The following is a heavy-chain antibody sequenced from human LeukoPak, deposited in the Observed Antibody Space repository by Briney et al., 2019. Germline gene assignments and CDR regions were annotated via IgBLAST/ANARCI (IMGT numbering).Heavy chain of an antibody. Sequence: PGGSLRLSCAASGFTFSSYAMHWVRQAPGKGLEWVAVISYDGSNKYYADSVKGRFTISRDNSKNTLYLQMNSLRAEDTAVYYCAKAGWEVRGVIISWGQGTLVTVSS. CDR3: AKAGWEVRGVIIS. CDR1: GFTFSSYA. D-gene: IGHD3-10*01. V-gene: IGHV3-30*04. CDR2: ISYDGSNK. J-gene: IGHJ4*02.